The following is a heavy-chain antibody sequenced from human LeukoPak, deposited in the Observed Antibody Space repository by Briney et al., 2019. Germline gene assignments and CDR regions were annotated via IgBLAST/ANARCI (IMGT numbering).Heavy chain of an antibody. V-gene: IGHV3-23*01. CDR1: GFTFSAYA. CDR2: ISGSGGST. Sequence: GGSLRLSCAAPGFTFSAYAMSWVRQAPGKGLEWVSAISGSGGSTYYADSVKGRFTISRDNSKNTVYLQMNSLRAEDTAVYYCATHAIAVAGRGFDYWGQGTLVTVSS. D-gene: IGHD6-19*01. CDR3: ATHAIAVAGRGFDY. J-gene: IGHJ4*02.